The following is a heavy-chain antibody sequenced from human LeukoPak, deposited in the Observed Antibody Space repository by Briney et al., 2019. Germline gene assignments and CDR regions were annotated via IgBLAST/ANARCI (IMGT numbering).Heavy chain of an antibody. CDR2: IYPGDSDT. V-gene: IGHV5-51*01. J-gene: IGHJ3*02. CDR1: GYTFTNYW. CDR3: ARSTSGWYLDASDI. D-gene: IGHD6-19*01. Sequence: GESLKISCKGSGYTFTNYWIGWVRQMPGKGLERMGIIYPGDSDTRYSPSFQGQVTISADKSISTAYLQWSSLKASDTAMYYCARSTSGWYLDASDIWGQGTMVTVSS.